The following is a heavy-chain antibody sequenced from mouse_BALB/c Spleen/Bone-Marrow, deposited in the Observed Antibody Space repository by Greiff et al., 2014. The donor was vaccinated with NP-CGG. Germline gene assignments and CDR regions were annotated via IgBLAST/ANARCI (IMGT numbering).Heavy chain of an antibody. Sequence: EVQLQQSGAELVKPGASVELSCTASGFNIKDTYMHWVKQRPEQGLEWIGRIDPANGNTEYDPKFQGKATITADTSSNTAYLQLNSLTSEDTAVYYCAQGYDWAMDYWGQGTSVTVSS. J-gene: IGHJ4*01. D-gene: IGHD2-14*01. V-gene: IGHV14-3*02. CDR2: IDPANGNT. CDR3: AQGYDWAMDY. CDR1: GFNIKDTY.